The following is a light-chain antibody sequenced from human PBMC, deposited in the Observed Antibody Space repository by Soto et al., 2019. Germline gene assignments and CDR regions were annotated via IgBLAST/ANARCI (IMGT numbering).Light chain of an antibody. J-gene: IGLJ1*01. CDR2: DVN. CDR1: SSDVGGYSY. CDR3: CSYAGTYTYV. V-gene: IGLV2-11*01. Sequence: QSALTQPRSVSASPGQSVAISCTGTSSDVGGYSYVSWYQQYPGKAPKLMVFDVNKRPSGVPDRFSGSKSGNTASLTISGLQAEDEADYYCCSYAGTYTYVFGTGTKLTVL.